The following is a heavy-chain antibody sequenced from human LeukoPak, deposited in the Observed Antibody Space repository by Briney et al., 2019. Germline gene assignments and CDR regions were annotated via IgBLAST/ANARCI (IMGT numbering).Heavy chain of an antibody. CDR3: AKAGIGVVGYFDY. V-gene: IGHV3-48*03. Sequence: GGSLRLSCAASGFTFSSYEMNWVRQAPGKGLEWVSYITSTGSIVYYADSVKGRFTISRDNSKNTLYLQMNSLRDEDTALYYCAKAGIGVVGYFDYWGQGTLVTVSS. D-gene: IGHD6-19*01. CDR1: GFTFSSYE. CDR2: ITSTGSIV. J-gene: IGHJ4*02.